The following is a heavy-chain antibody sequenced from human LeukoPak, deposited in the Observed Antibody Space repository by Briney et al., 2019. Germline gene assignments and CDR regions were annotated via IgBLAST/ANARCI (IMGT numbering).Heavy chain of an antibody. CDR2: IYTSGST. D-gene: IGHD3-3*01. Sequence: PSQTLSLTCAVSGGSISSGSYYWSWIRQPAGKGLEWNGRIYTSGSTNYNPSLKSRVTISVDTSKNQFSLKLSSVTAADTAVYYCARGTWRYYFDYWGQGTLVTVSS. J-gene: IGHJ4*02. CDR3: ARGTWRYYFDY. V-gene: IGHV4-61*02. CDR1: GGSISSGSYY.